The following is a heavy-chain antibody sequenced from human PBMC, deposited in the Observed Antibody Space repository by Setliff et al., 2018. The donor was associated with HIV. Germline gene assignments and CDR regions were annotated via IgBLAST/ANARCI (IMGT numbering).Heavy chain of an antibody. CDR2: INLNSGGT. CDR3: ARSSISEYLLYY. Sequence: ASVKVSCKASGYASTGYYVHWVRQAPGQGLEWMGRINLNSGGTTYAQRFQGRVTMTWDTSISTAYMELSRLTSDDTAVYYCARSSISEYLLYYWGHGTLVTVSS. CDR1: GYASTGYY. D-gene: IGHD2-2*02. J-gene: IGHJ4*01. V-gene: IGHV1-2*06.